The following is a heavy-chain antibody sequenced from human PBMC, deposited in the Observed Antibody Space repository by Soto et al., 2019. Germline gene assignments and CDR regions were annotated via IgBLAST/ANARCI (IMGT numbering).Heavy chain of an antibody. J-gene: IGHJ4*02. D-gene: IGHD1-1*01. Sequence: QVQLQESGPGLVKPSGTLSLTCAVSGDSISSSNWWSWVRQPPGKGLEWIGEIYHSGNTNYNPSLXGXFXXSVDKSKNQFSLKLTSVTTADPAVYYCARLDGFGYWGQGTLVTVSS. CDR1: GDSISSSNW. CDR2: IYHSGNT. CDR3: ARLDGFGY. V-gene: IGHV4-4*02.